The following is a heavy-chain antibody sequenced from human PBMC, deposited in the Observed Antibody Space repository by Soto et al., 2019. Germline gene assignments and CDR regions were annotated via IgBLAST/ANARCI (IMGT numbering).Heavy chain of an antibody. CDR1: GDTFPRYY. CDR3: ARDGIAALYLDY. Sequence: GASVKGSCKASGDTFPRYYIYWVRQAPGQGLEWMGIINPSGGSTSYAQKFQGRVTMTRDTSTSTVYMELGSLRSEDTAVYYCARDGIAALYLDYWGQGTLVTVSS. V-gene: IGHV1-46*01. J-gene: IGHJ4*02. CDR2: INPSGGST. D-gene: IGHD6-6*01.